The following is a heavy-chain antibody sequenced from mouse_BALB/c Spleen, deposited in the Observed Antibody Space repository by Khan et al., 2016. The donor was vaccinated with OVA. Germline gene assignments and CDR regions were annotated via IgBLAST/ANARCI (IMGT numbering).Heavy chain of an antibody. D-gene: IGHD2-1*01. Sequence: VQLKQSGTVLARPGASVKMSCKASGYTFTNYWMHWVKQRPGQGLEWIGTIFPGHSDTNYNPKFTGKAKLTAVPSTSTAYMELSSLTNEDSAVYYGARNGFGNYEIWDYWGQGTTLTVSS. V-gene: IGHV1-5*01. CDR1: GYTFTNYW. CDR3: ARNGFGNYEIWDY. CDR2: IFPGHSDT. J-gene: IGHJ2*01.